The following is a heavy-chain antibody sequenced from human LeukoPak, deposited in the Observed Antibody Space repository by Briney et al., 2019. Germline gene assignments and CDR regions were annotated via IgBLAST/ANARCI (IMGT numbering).Heavy chain of an antibody. CDR1: GYTFTSYG. D-gene: IGHD3-22*01. J-gene: IGHJ4*02. Sequence: ASVKVSCKASGYTFTSYGISWVRQAPGQGLEWMGWISAYNGNTNYAQKLQGRVTMTTDTSTSTAYMELRSLRSEDTAVYYCARGLWGYDSSGYDYWGQGTLVTVSS. V-gene: IGHV1-18*01. CDR2: ISAYNGNT. CDR3: ARGLWGYDSSGYDY.